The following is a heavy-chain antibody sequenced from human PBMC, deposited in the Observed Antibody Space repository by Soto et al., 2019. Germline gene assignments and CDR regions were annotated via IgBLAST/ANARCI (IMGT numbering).Heavy chain of an antibody. CDR1: GFTFSSYW. Sequence: GGSLRLSCAASGFTFSSYWMHWVRQAPGKGLVWVSRINSDGSSTSYADSVKGRFTISRDNAKNTLYLQMNSLRAEDTAVYYCARGTLRYFDWLLPFDYWGQGTLVTVSS. J-gene: IGHJ4*02. CDR2: INSDGSST. V-gene: IGHV3-74*01. CDR3: ARGTLRYFDWLLPFDY. D-gene: IGHD3-9*01.